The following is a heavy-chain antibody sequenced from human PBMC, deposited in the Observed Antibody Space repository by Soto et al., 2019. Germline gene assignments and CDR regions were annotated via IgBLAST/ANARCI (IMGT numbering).Heavy chain of an antibody. CDR2: IYHGGST. CDR3: ARGPPPGY. V-gene: IGHV4-30-2*01. Sequence: RQPPGKGLECIGYIYHGGSTYYHPSLKSRVTISVDRSKDQVSLKLSSVTASVTPVYYCARGPPPGYSGQGTLVSVS. J-gene: IGHJ4*02.